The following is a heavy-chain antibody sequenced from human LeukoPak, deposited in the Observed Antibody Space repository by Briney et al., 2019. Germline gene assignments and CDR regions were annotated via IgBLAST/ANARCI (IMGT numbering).Heavy chain of an antibody. D-gene: IGHD3-9*01. Sequence: SQTLSLTCTVSGGSISSGGYHWSWIRQHPGKGLEWIGYIYYSGSTYYNPSLKSRVTISVDTSKNQFSLKLSSVTAADTAVYYCARSPRYYDILTGYRGGAFDIWGQGTMVTVSS. V-gene: IGHV4-31*03. J-gene: IGHJ3*02. CDR1: GGSISSGGYH. CDR2: IYYSGST. CDR3: ARSPRYYDILTGYRGGAFDI.